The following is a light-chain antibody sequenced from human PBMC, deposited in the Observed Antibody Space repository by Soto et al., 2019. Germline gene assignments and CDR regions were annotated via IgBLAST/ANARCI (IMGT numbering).Light chain of an antibody. CDR2: DAS. Sequence: DIQMTQSPSSLSASVGDRVTITCQASQDITSYLNWYQHKPGKAPKLLIYDASILEAGVPSRFSGSGSGTDFTFTISSLHPEDFATYYCQHCDYLPIFGPGTTVDFK. CDR3: QHCDYLPI. J-gene: IGKJ3*01. CDR1: QDITSY. V-gene: IGKV1-33*01.